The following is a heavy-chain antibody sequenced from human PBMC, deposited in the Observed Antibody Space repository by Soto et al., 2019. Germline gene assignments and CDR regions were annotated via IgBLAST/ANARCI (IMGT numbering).Heavy chain of an antibody. D-gene: IGHD3-9*01. J-gene: IGHJ2*01. CDR1: GGSFSGYY. CDR2: INDRGTI. Sequence: QVQLQQWGAGPLRPLETLSLTCGVSGGSFSGYYWAWIRQSPGKGLEWSGEINDRGTINYNPSLKSRVSIAEDTSKNHYAQNLRSVTAANTAVYYGARERHDIVTGPPGGWNFDHWGRGTLVTVSS. V-gene: IGHV4-34*01. CDR3: ARERHDIVTGPPGGWNFDH.